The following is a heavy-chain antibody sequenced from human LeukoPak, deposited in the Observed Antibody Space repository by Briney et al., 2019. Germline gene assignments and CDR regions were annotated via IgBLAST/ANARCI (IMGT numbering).Heavy chain of an antibody. D-gene: IGHD3-3*01. V-gene: IGHV3-69-1*02. Sequence: GGSLRLSCAVSGFTFSNYNMNWVRQAPGKGLEWVSYISSSTTIYYADSVKGRFTISRDNAKNSLYLQMNSLRAQDTAVYYCARDDFWSGYYYMDVWGKGTTVTVSS. CDR1: GFTFSNYN. CDR3: ARDDFWSGYYYMDV. CDR2: ISSSTTI. J-gene: IGHJ6*03.